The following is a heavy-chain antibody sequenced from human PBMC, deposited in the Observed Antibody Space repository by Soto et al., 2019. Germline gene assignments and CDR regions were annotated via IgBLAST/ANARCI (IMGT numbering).Heavy chain of an antibody. CDR2: IYYGGTT. CDR1: GFTVSDDH. J-gene: IGHJ3*02. Sequence: EMKLVETGGGLIQPGGSLRLSCAASGFTVSDDHMSWVRQAPGKGPEWVSVIYYGGTTYYAASVQGRFTISRDKSKNTLYLQMNDLRADDTAVYYCAREAAGFDIWGQGTMVTVSS. CDR3: AREAAGFDI. V-gene: IGHV3-53*02.